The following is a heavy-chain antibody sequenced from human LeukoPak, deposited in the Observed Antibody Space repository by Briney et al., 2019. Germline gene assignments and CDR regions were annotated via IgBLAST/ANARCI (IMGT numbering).Heavy chain of an antibody. J-gene: IGHJ5*02. Sequence: GGSLRLSCAASGFTFSNAWMSWVRQAPGKGLEWVGRIKSKTDGGTTDYAAPVKGRFTISRDDSKNTLYLQMNSLKTEDTAVYYCTTWMTTVTDWFDPWGQGVLVTVSS. CDR1: GFTFSNAW. D-gene: IGHD4-11*01. V-gene: IGHV3-15*01. CDR2: IKSKTDGGTT. CDR3: TTWMTTVTDWFDP.